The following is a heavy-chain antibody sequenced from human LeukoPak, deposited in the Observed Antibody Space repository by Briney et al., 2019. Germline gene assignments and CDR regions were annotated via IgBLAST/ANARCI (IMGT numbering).Heavy chain of an antibody. CDR3: AKSRRITIFGVVITDYYYYGMDV. J-gene: IGHJ6*02. D-gene: IGHD3-3*01. V-gene: IGHV3-23*01. CDR1: GFTFSSYA. CDR2: ISGSGGST. Sequence: GGSLRLSCAASGFTFSSYAMSWVRQAPGKGLEWGSAISGSGGSTYYADSVKGRFTISRDNSKNTLYLQMNSLRAEDTAVYYCAKSRRITIFGVVITDYYYYGMDVWGQGTTVTVSS.